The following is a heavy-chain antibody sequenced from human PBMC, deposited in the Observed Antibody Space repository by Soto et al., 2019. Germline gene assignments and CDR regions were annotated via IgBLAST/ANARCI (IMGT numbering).Heavy chain of an antibody. D-gene: IGHD5-18*01. CDR1: GYSFTSYW. J-gene: IGHJ6*02. Sequence: GESLKISCKGSGYSFTSYWISWVRQMPGKGLEWMGRIDPSDSYTNYSPSFQGHVTISADKSISTAYLQWSSLKASDTAMYYCARQALDTAMVTRGMDVWGQGTTVTVSS. CDR3: ARQALDTAMVTRGMDV. V-gene: IGHV5-10-1*01. CDR2: IDPSDSYT.